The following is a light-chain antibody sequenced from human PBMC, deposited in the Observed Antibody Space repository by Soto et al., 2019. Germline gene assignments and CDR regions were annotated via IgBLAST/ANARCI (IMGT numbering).Light chain of an antibody. J-gene: IGKJ1*01. V-gene: IGKV1-39*01. CDR1: QSISSY. CDR3: PQSYSTPSWT. Sequence: DIQMTQSPSSLSASVGDRVTITCRASQSISSYLNWYQQKPGKAHKLLIYAASSLQSGVPSRFSGSGSGTDFTLTISSLQPEDFATYYGPQSYSTPSWTFGIGTNVEIK. CDR2: AAS.